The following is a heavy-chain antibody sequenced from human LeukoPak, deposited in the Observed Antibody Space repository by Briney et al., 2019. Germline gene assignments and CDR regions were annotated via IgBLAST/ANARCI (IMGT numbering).Heavy chain of an antibody. CDR3: ARPHIVGATPFDY. CDR1: GYTFTGYY. D-gene: IGHD1-26*01. J-gene: IGHJ4*02. Sequence: GASVKVSCKASGYTFTGYYMHWVRQAPGQGLEWMGWINPNSGGTNYAQKFQGRVTMTRDTSISTAYMELSRLRSDDTAVYYCARPHIVGATPFDYWGQGTLVTVSS. V-gene: IGHV1-2*02. CDR2: INPNSGGT.